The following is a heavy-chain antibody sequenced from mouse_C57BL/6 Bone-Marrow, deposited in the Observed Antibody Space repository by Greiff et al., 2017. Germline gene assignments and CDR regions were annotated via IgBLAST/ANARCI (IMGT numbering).Heavy chain of an antibody. CDR1: GYSFTSYW. J-gene: IGHJ2*01. Sequence: EVQLQQSGPVLVRPGASVKMSCKTSGYSFTSYWMHWVKQRPGQGLEWIGAIYPGNSDTSYNQKFKGKATLTAVTSASTAYMGLSSLTNEDSAVYNCKREVDAMDYWGQGTTLTVSS. CDR2: IYPGNSDT. CDR3: KREVDAMDY. V-gene: IGHV1-5*01. D-gene: IGHD1-1*01.